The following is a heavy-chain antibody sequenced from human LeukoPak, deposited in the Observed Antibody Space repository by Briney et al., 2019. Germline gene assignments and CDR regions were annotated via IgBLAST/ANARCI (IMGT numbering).Heavy chain of an antibody. CDR2: INHSGST. CDR3: ARICSGGSCYSMLDY. CDR1: GGSFSGYY. V-gene: IGHV4-34*01. J-gene: IGHJ4*02. D-gene: IGHD2-15*01. Sequence: SSETLSLTCAVYGGSFSGYYWSWIRQPPGKGLEWIGEINHSGSTNYNPSLKSRVTISVDTSKNQFSLKLGSVTAADTAVYYYARICSGGSCYSMLDYWGQGTLVTVSS.